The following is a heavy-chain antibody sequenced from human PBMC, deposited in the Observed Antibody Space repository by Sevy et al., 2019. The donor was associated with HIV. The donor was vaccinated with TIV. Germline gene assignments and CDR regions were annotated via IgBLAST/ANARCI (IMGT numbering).Heavy chain of an antibody. CDR2: INQDGSEK. Sequence: GGSLRLSCAASGFRFGKHWMSWVRQAPGKGLEWVANINQDGSEKFQVDSVKGRFTISRDNAKNSLYLDMNNVRADDTAVYYCARAGGYCTNGVCSTYSGYDYHSWGQGTLVTVSS. V-gene: IGHV3-7*04. D-gene: IGHD2-8*01. CDR1: GFRFGKHW. J-gene: IGHJ4*02. CDR3: ARAGGYCTNGVCSTYSGYDYHS.